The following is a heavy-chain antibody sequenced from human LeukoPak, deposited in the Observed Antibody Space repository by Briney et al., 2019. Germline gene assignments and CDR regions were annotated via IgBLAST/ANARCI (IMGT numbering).Heavy chain of an antibody. Sequence: SETLSLTCTVSGGSISSYYWSWIRQPPGKGLEWIGYIYYSGSTNYNPSLKSRVTISVDTSKNQFSLKLSSVTAADTAVYYCARLTPRYYYYGMDVWGQGTSVTVSS. CDR2: IYYSGST. CDR3: ARLTPRYYYYGMDV. J-gene: IGHJ6*02. V-gene: IGHV4-59*01. CDR1: GGSISSYY.